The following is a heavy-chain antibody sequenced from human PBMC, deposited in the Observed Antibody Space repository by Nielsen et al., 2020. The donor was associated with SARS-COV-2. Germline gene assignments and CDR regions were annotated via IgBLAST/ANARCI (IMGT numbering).Heavy chain of an antibody. CDR1: GGSTISWDNC. J-gene: IGHJ2*01. CDR2: IYHSGLT. Sequence: SETLSLTCTVTGGSTISWDNCWAWIRQPPGKGLEWIGLIYHSGLTYYNPSLTSRVTMSLDTSKKQFSLNLTSVTAADTAFYYCARTLGSAAEDWHFDLWGRGPLVTVSS. D-gene: IGHD6-13*01. V-gene: IGHV4-30-4*08. CDR3: ARTLGSAAEDWHFDL.